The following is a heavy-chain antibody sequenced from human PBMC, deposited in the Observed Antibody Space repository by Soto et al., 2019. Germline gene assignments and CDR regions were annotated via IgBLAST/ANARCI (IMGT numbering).Heavy chain of an antibody. J-gene: IGHJ4*02. CDR3: ARGPSGTMIVDY. CDR2: IYYSGST. V-gene: IGHV4-61*01. D-gene: IGHD3-22*01. Sequence: SETLSLTCTVSGGSVSSGSYYWSWIRQPPGKGLEWIGYIYYSGSTNYNPSLKSRVTISVDTSKNQFSLELSSVTAAGTAVYYCARGPSGTMIVDYWGQGTPVTVSS. CDR1: GGSVSSGSYY.